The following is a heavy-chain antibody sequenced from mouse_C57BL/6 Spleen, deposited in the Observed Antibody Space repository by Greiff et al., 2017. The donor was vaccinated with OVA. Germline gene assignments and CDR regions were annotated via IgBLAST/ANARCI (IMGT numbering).Heavy chain of an antibody. CDR2: IDPSDSET. J-gene: IGHJ1*03. V-gene: IGHV1-52*01. CDR3: ARPYDYDGAHWYCDV. CDR1: GYTFTSYW. D-gene: IGHD2-4*01. Sequence: VKLQEPGAELVRPGSSVKLSCKASGYTFTSYWMHWVKQRPIQGLEWIGNIDPSDSETHYNQKFKDKATLTVDKSSSTAYMQLSSLTSEDSAVYYCARPYDYDGAHWYCDVWGTGTTVTVSS.